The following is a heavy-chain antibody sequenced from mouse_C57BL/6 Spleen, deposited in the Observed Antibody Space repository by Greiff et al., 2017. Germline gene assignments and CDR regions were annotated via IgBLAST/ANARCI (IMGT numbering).Heavy chain of an antibody. CDR2: IYPGDGDT. D-gene: IGHD3-1*01. CDR1: GYAFSSYW. Sequence: VQLKESGAELVKPGASVKISCKASGYAFSSYWMNWVKQRPGKGLEWIGQIYPGDGDTNYNGKFKGKATLTADKSSSTAYMQLSSLTSEDSAVYFCARGTGPNWYFDVWGTGTTVTVSS. J-gene: IGHJ1*03. V-gene: IGHV1-80*01. CDR3: ARGTGPNWYFDV.